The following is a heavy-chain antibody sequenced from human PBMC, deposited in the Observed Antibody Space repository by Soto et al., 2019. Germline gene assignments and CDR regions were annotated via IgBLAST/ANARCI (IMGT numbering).Heavy chain of an antibody. CDR1: GFTFSTYG. J-gene: IGHJ4*02. V-gene: IGHV3-33*01. Sequence: QVQLVESGGGVVQPGRSLRLSCAASGFTFSTYGMHWVRQAPGKGLEWVAVIWYDGSNKYYGDSVKGRFTISRDNSKNTLYLKMNSRRAADTAVYYCAREGYCSGGSGYGDHWGQGTLVIVSS. D-gene: IGHD2-15*01. CDR2: IWYDGSNK. CDR3: AREGYCSGGSGYGDH.